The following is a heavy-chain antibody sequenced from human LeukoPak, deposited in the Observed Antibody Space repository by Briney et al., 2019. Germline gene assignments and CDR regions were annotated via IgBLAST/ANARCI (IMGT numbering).Heavy chain of an antibody. J-gene: IGHJ4*02. CDR2: IYYSGST. V-gene: IGHV4-39*01. CDR1: GGSISSSSYY. Sequence: PSETLSLTCTVSGGSISSSSYYWGWIRQPPGKGLEWIGSIYYSGSTYYNPSLKSRVTISVDTSKNQFSLKLSSVTAADTAVYYCASYDYYDSSGYYYTTFDYWGQGTLVTVSS. D-gene: IGHD3-22*01. CDR3: ASYDYYDSSGYYYTTFDY.